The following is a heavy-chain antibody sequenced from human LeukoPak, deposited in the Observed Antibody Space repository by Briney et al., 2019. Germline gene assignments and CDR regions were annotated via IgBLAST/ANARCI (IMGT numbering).Heavy chain of an antibody. CDR2: ISGSSGRT. J-gene: IGHJ4*02. CDR1: GFTFNNCG. Sequence: PGGSLRLSCAASGFTFNNCGMSWVRQAPGKGLEWVSAISGSSGRTYYADSVKGRFTISRDNSKNTLYLQMNSLRAEDTAVYYCAEGRPTVAAGSEYWGQGTLVSVSS. CDR3: AEGRPTVAAGSEY. D-gene: IGHD6-19*01. V-gene: IGHV3-23*01.